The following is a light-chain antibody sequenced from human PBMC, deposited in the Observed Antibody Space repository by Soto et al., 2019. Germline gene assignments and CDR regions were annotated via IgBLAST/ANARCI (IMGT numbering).Light chain of an antibody. CDR1: SSNIGPGYD. Sequence: QSVLTLPPSVSGAPGQRVTISCTGSSSNIGPGYDVHWYQQLPGTAPKLLIYEGTQRPSGVSSRFSGSKSGNTASLTISGLQAEDEAAYYRVPYASSSSYVLGSGTKVTVL. J-gene: IGLJ1*01. CDR3: VPYASSSSYV. V-gene: IGLV1-40*01. CDR2: EGT.